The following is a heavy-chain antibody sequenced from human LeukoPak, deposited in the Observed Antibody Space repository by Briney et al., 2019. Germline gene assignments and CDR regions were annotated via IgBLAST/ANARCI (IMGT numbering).Heavy chain of an antibody. CDR1: GYSIRSGYY. J-gene: IGHJ4*02. Sequence: SETLSLTCTVSGYSIRSGYYWAWIRQPPGKGLEWIGSSYHSGGTDYNPSLKSRITISVDTSKNQFSLQLNSLTAADTAVYYCARDLRMGGPWRQFDYWGQGTLVTISS. CDR2: SYHSGGT. D-gene: IGHD3-16*01. V-gene: IGHV4-38-2*02. CDR3: ARDLRMGGPWRQFDY.